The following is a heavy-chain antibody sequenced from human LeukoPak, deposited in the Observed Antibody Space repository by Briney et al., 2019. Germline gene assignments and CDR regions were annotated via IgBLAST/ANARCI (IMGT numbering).Heavy chain of an antibody. V-gene: IGHV3-7*03. CDR1: GLTFNNYW. D-gene: IGHD3-10*01. Sequence: GGSLRLSCAASGLTFNNYWMSWVRQAPGKGLEWVANIKEDGSEKYYVDSVKGRFTISRDNAKNSLYLQMNSLRAEDTALYYCAKDLRGPVYGSGSGAFDIWGQGTMVTVSS. CDR3: AKDLRGPVYGSGSGAFDI. J-gene: IGHJ3*02. CDR2: IKEDGSEK.